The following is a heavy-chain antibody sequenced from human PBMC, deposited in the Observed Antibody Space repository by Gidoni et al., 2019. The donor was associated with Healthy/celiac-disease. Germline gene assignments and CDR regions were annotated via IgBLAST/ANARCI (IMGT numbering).Heavy chain of an antibody. D-gene: IGHD3-10*01. CDR1: GFTFSSYA. CDR3: AKSSQTMVGGVLGGGWFDP. V-gene: IGHV3-23*01. Sequence: EVQLLESGGGLVQPGGSLRLSCAASGFTFSSYAMSWVRQAPGKGLGWVEAMWGGGGSTYYADPGKGRFTISRTNSKNRLYLKRNSVRAEDRAVYYCAKSSQTMVGGVLGGGWFDPWGQGTLVTVSS. J-gene: IGHJ5*02. CDR2: MWGGGGST.